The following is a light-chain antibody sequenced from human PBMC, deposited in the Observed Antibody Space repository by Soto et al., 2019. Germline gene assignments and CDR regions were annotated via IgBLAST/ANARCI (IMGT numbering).Light chain of an antibody. CDR3: QQLNSSPFT. V-gene: IGKV1-9*01. CDR2: TVS. J-gene: IGKJ4*01. Sequence: DIPLTQSPSFLSASVGDRLTITCRASQDIRSSLAWYQQKPGKAPNLLIYTVSTLRSGVPSRVSGSRSGTDFALSISSLLPEDFAADYCQQLNSSPFTFGGGTKVEI. CDR1: QDIRSS.